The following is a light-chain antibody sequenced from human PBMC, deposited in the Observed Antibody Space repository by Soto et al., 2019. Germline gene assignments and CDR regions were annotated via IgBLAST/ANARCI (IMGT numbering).Light chain of an antibody. CDR2: AAS. CDR1: QGIRND. Sequence: AIQMTQSPSSLSASVGDRVTITCRASQGIRNDLGWYQQKPGKAPKLLIYAASSLQSGVPSRFSGRGCGSDFTLTISGLQPEDCATYYCLHDYNCPLTFGGGTKVESK. V-gene: IGKV1-6*01. J-gene: IGKJ4*01. CDR3: LHDYNCPLT.